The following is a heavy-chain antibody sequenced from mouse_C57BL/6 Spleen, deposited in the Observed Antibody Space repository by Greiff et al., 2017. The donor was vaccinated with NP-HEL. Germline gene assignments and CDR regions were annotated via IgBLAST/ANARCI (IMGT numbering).Heavy chain of an antibody. V-gene: IGHV1-22*01. CDR3: ARSRLALAMDY. J-gene: IGHJ4*01. D-gene: IGHD3-2*02. Sequence: DVQLQESGPELVKPGASVKMSCKASGYTFTDYNMHWVKQSHGKSLEWIGYINPNNGGTSYNQKFKGKATLTVNKSSSTAYMELRSLTSEDSAVYYCARSRLALAMDYWGQGTSVTVSS. CDR1: GYTFTDYN. CDR2: INPNNGGT.